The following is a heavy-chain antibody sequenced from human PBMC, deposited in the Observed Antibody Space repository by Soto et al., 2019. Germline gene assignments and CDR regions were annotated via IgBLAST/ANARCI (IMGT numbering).Heavy chain of an antibody. CDR2: ISAYNGNT. V-gene: IGHV1-18*01. Sequence: QVPLVQSGAEVKKPGASVKVSCKASGYTFTSYGISWVRQAPGQGLEWMGWISAYNGNTNYAQKLQGRVTMTTDTSTSTAYMELRSLRSDDTAVYYCARYYYCTNGVCYLPNWFDPWGQGTLVTVSS. D-gene: IGHD2-8*01. J-gene: IGHJ5*02. CDR3: ARYYYCTNGVCYLPNWFDP. CDR1: GYTFTSYG.